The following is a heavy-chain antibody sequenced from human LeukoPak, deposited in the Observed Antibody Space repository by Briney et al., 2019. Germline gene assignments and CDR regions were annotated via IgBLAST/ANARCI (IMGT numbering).Heavy chain of an antibody. V-gene: IGHV5-51*01. D-gene: IGHD3-3*01. Sequence: GESLKISCKGSGYSFTSYWIGWVRQMPGKGLEWMGIIYPGDSDTRYSPSLQGQVTISADKSISTAYLQWSSLKASDTVMYYCAATSLEWLLQAFDYWGQGTLVTVSS. CDR3: AATSLEWLLQAFDY. CDR1: GYSFTSYW. CDR2: IYPGDSDT. J-gene: IGHJ4*02.